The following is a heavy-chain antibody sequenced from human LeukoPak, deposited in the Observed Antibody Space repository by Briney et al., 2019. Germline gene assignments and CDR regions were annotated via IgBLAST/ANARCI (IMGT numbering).Heavy chain of an antibody. CDR2: IIPIFGPP. CDR1: GDTFNSYA. CDR3: ARDRSSGTFDSFGV. Sequence: SVKVSCKTSGDTFNSYAFSWVRQAPGQGLEWMGGIIPIFGPPNIAQKFQGRVTITAAESTSSVYMELSSLTSEDTAIYFCARDRSSGTFDSFGVWGPGTMVYVSS. V-gene: IGHV1-69*01. J-gene: IGHJ3*01. D-gene: IGHD1-26*01.